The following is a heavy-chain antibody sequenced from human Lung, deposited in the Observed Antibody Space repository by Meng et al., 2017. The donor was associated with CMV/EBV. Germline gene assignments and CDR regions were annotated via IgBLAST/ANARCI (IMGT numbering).Heavy chain of an antibody. CDR1: GDTFRSHA. Sequence: SVXVSXKASGDTFRSHAISWVRQAPGQGLEWMGGIIPILGIATYAQKFQGRVVLAADKSTTTAYMELSRLRSEDTAMYFCARALYYYDSSGYYPYFDYWGQGXLVTVSS. V-gene: IGHV1-69*10. CDR3: ARALYYYDSSGYYPYFDY. D-gene: IGHD3-22*01. CDR2: IIPILGIA. J-gene: IGHJ4*02.